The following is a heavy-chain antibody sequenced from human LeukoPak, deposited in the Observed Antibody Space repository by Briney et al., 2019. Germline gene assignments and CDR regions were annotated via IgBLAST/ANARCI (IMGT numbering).Heavy chain of an antibody. Sequence: SETLSLTCTVSGGSVNSYYWSWIRQPPGKGLEWIGYIYYSVNTNYNPSLKSRVTISQHTSKNQFSLRLSSVTAADTAVYYCAGWACGSSGDCHEFDYWGQGTLVTVSS. CDR2: IYYSVNT. J-gene: IGHJ4*02. V-gene: IGHV4-59*02. CDR3: AGWACGSSGDCHEFDY. D-gene: IGHD2-21*02. CDR1: GGSVNSYY.